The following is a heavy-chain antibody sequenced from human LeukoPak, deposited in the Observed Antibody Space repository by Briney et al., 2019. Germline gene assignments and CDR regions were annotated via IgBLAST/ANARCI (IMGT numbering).Heavy chain of an antibody. J-gene: IGHJ4*02. D-gene: IGHD6-19*01. CDR2: IYTSGST. CDR3: AREEVSSGWYSTFDY. CDR1: GGSISSGTYY. Sequence: PSETLSLTCTVSGGSISSGTYYWSWIRQPAGKGLEWIGRIYTSGSTHYNPSLKSRVTISVDTSKNQFSLKLSSVTAADTAFYYCAREEVSSGWYSTFDYWGQGTLVTVSS. V-gene: IGHV4-61*02.